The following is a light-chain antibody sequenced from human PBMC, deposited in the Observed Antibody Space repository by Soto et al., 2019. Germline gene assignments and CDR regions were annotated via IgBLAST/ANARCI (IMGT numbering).Light chain of an antibody. Sequence: EIVLTQSPGTLSLSPGEGATLSCRASQSVSSNYLGWYQQKPGQAPTLLIYGASSRATGIPDRFSGSGSGTDFTLTISRLEPEDFAVYYCQQYGSSPRTFGQGTKLEIK. V-gene: IGKV3-20*01. CDR1: QSVSSNY. CDR2: GAS. J-gene: IGKJ2*02. CDR3: QQYGSSPRT.